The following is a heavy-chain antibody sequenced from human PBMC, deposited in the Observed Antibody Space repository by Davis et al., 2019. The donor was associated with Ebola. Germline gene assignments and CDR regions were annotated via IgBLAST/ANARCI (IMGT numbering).Heavy chain of an antibody. CDR3: VRSASTFDYYQSMDV. Sequence: PGGSLRLSCAAPGFAFKDYAMHWVRQAPGKGLEWVAYITWNSDKIVYADSVKGRFTISRDNANKSLYLQMSSLRPEDTALYYCVRSASTFDYYQSMDVWGQGTMVT. CDR1: GFAFKDYA. D-gene: IGHD3-3*01. V-gene: IGHV3-9*01. J-gene: IGHJ6*03. CDR2: ITWNSDKI.